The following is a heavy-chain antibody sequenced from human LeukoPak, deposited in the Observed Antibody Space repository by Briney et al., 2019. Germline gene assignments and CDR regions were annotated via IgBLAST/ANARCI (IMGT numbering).Heavy chain of an antibody. V-gene: IGHV3-23*01. Sequence: PGGSLRLSCAASGFTFSSYAMNWVRQAPGKGLEWVSGISGSGGSTYHADSVKGRFTISRDNSKNTLYLQMSSLRAEDTAVYYCAKVLVAVAARGNYYYYAMDVWGQGTTVTVSS. CDR3: AKVLVAVAARGNYYYYAMDV. CDR1: GFTFSSYA. J-gene: IGHJ6*02. CDR2: ISGSGGST. D-gene: IGHD2-15*01.